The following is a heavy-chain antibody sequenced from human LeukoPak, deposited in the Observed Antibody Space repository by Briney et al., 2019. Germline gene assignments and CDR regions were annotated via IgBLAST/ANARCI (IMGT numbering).Heavy chain of an antibody. D-gene: IGHD6-19*01. Sequence: SVKVSCKASGGTFSSYAISWVRQAPGQGLEWMGGIIPIFGTANYAQKFQGRVTITADKSTSTAYMELSSLRSEDTAVYYCARAAAETGAFRDNWFDPWGQGTLVTVSS. CDR3: ARAAAETGAFRDNWFDP. CDR1: GGTFSSYA. CDR2: IIPIFGTA. J-gene: IGHJ5*02. V-gene: IGHV1-69*06.